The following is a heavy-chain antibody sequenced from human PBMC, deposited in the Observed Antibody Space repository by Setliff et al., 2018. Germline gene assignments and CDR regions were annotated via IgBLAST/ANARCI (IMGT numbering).Heavy chain of an antibody. CDR3: AREDYYYYGMDV. V-gene: IGHV4-34*01. CDR1: GGSFSGYY. J-gene: IGHJ6*02. Sequence: SETLSLTCAVYGGSFSGYYWSWIRQPPGKGLEWIGEINHSGSTNYNPSLKSRVTISVDTSKNQFSLKLSSVTAADTAVYYCAREDYYYYGMDVWGQGTLVTVS. CDR2: INHSGST.